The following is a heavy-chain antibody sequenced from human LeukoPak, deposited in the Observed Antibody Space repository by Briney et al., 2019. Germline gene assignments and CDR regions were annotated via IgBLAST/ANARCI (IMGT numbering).Heavy chain of an antibody. Sequence: PGGSLRLSCAAPGFTFSSYEMNWVRQAPGKGLEWVSYISSSGSTIYYADSVKGRFTISRDNAKNSLYLQMNSLRAEDTAVYYCARDHYYDILTGYYGMDVWGKGTTSPSPQ. CDR1: GFTFSSYE. CDR2: ISSSGSTI. CDR3: ARDHYYDILTGYYGMDV. V-gene: IGHV3-48*03. J-gene: IGHJ6*04. D-gene: IGHD3-9*01.